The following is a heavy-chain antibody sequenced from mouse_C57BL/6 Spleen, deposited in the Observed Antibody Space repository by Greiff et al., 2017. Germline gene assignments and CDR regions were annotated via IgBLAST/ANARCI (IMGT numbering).Heavy chain of an antibody. CDR2: INPSSGDT. V-gene: IGHV1-7*01. J-gene: IGHJ2*01. Sequence: QVQLKQSGAELAKPGASVKMSCKASGYTFTNYWMHWVKQRPGQGLEWIGYINPSSGDTKYNQKFKGKATLTGDKSSSTAYMQLTSLTYEDSAVYYCARSFGSTDFDYWGQGTTLTVSS. D-gene: IGHD2-2*01. CDR3: ARSFGSTDFDY. CDR1: GYTFTNYW.